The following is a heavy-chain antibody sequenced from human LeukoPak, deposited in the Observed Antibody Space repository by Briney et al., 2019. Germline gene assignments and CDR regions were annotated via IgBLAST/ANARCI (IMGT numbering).Heavy chain of an antibody. CDR1: GFTFTSYA. J-gene: IGHJ4*02. CDR2: ISYDGSKK. D-gene: IGHD6-13*01. V-gene: IGHV3-30*04. Sequence: PGRSLRLSCAASGFTFTSYAMHWVRQAPGKGLEWVAVISYDGSKKYYADSAKGRFSISRDNSKNTLYVEMNSVRAEDTAVYYCARGPSPVAAAAYFFDHWGQGPLVAVSS. CDR3: ARGPSPVAAAAYFFDH.